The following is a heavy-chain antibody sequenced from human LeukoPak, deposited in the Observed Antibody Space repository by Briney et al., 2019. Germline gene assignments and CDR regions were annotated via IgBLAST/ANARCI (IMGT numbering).Heavy chain of an antibody. J-gene: IGHJ4*02. Sequence: ASVKVSCKASGYAFTSYGISWVRQAPGQGLEWMGWIGAYNGNTNYAQKLQGRVTMTTDTSTSTAYMELRSLRSDDTAVYYCAREGTTPYYFDYWGQGTLVTVSS. CDR3: AREGTTPYYFDY. CDR2: IGAYNGNT. CDR1: GYAFTSYG. V-gene: IGHV1-18*04. D-gene: IGHD2-2*01.